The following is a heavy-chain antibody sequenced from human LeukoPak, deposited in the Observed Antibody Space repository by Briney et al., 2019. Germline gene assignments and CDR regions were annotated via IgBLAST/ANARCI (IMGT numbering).Heavy chain of an antibody. CDR3: ARGIAARPIDY. V-gene: IGHV1-8*02. D-gene: IGHD6-6*01. CDR1: GYTFTSYD. Sequence: ASVKVSCKASGYTFTSYDINWVRQAAGQGLEWMGWMNPNSGNTGYAQKFQGRVAMTRNTSISTAYMELSSLRSEDTAVYYCARGIAARPIDYWGQGTLVTVSS. CDR2: MNPNSGNT. J-gene: IGHJ4*02.